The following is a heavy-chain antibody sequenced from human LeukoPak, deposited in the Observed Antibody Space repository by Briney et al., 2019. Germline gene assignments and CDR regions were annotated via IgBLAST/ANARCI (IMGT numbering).Heavy chain of an antibody. CDR1: GYTFTSYD. CDR2: MNPNSGNT. J-gene: IGHJ4*02. CDR3: ARQDYYDSSGYIDDY. V-gene: IGHV1-8*01. Sequence: GASVKVSCKASGYTFTSYDINWVRQATGQGLEWMGWMNPNSGNTGYAQKFQDRVTMTRNTSISTAYMELSSLRSEDTAVYYCARQDYYDSSGYIDDYWGQRSLGPVSS. D-gene: IGHD3-22*01.